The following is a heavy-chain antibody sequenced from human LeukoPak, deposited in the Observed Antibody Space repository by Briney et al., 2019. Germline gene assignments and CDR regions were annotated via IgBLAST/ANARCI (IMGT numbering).Heavy chain of an antibody. V-gene: IGHV1-18*01. D-gene: IGHD6-19*01. CDR1: GYTFTSYD. CDR3: ARNSSDWYGYMDV. Sequence: ASVKVSCKASGYTFTSYDISWVRQAPGQGLEWMGWISTYNGYANCAQKLQGRVTMTTETSTSTAYMELRSLRSDDTAVYYCARNSSDWYGYMDVWGKGTTVTVSS. J-gene: IGHJ6*04. CDR2: ISTYNGYA.